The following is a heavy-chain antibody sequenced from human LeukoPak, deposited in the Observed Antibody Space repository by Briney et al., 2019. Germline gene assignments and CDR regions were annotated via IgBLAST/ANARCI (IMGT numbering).Heavy chain of an antibody. CDR1: GGSFSGYY. CDR3: ARGGIAVAGHFDY. D-gene: IGHD6-19*01. J-gene: IGHJ4*02. V-gene: IGHV4-34*01. CDR2: INHSGST. Sequence: PSETLSLTCAVYGGSFSGYYWSWIRQPPGKGLGWIGEINHSGSTNYNPSLKSRVTISVDTSKNQFSLKLSSVTAADTAVYYCARGGIAVAGHFDYWGQGTLVTVSS.